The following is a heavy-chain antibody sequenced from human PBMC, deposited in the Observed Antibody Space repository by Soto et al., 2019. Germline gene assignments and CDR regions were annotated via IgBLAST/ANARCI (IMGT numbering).Heavy chain of an antibody. CDR3: AREGILFSGATDFYGLDV. CDR2: INPSSGNT. CDR1: GYSFTRHD. J-gene: IGHJ6*02. D-gene: IGHD1-1*01. V-gene: IGHV1-8*01. Sequence: QVQLVQSGAEVKKPGASVKVSCKASGYSFTRHDINWVRQAPGQGLEWMGWINPSSGNTGYAQRCMGRLTMKTDTSTSTAYMELSGLTSEDTAIYYCAREGILFSGATDFYGLDVWGQGTTVTV.